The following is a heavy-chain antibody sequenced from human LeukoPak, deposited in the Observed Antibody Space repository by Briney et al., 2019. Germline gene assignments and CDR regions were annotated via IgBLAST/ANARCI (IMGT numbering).Heavy chain of an antibody. J-gene: IGHJ3*02. V-gene: IGHV4-59*11. Sequence: PSETLSLTCTVSGGSISSHYWSWIRQSPERGLDWIGFIYYTGTTRYNPSLRGRVTMSVDSSRNHFSLKLTSMTAADTALYYCARLLNNDNAGDPDTFDMWGQGTMVTVSS. CDR1: GGSISSHY. D-gene: IGHD2-21*02. CDR2: IYYTGTT. CDR3: ARLLNNDNAGDPDTFDM.